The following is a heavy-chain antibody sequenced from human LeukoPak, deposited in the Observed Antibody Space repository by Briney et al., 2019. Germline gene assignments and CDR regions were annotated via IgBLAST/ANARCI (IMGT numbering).Heavy chain of an antibody. V-gene: IGHV3-64*01. CDR2: ISSNGGST. D-gene: IGHD2-2*02. CDR1: LFTFSSYA. Sequence: PGGSLRLSCAASLFTFSSYAMHWVRQAPGKGLEYVSDISSNGGSTYYANSVKRRFTISRDNSKNTLYLQMGSLRAEDMAVYYCARVGYCSSTSCYNYFDNWGQGTLVTVP. J-gene: IGHJ4*02. CDR3: ARVGYCSSTSCYNYFDN.